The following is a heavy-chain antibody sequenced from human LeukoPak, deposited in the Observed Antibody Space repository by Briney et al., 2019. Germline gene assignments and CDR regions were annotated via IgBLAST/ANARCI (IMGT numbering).Heavy chain of an antibody. CDR2: INSDGSRT. CDR1: SFTVNCMR. V-gene: IGHV3-74*01. CDR3: TRGTYEGDS. D-gene: IGHD3-16*01. Sequence: PGGSVTLYCSGSSFTVNCMRLHRLGQGLGKGLVWVSRINSDGSRTSYEDSVKGRFTVSRDNAKNTLYLHMNSLRAEDTALYYCTRGTYEGDSWGQGTLVTVSS. J-gene: IGHJ5*02.